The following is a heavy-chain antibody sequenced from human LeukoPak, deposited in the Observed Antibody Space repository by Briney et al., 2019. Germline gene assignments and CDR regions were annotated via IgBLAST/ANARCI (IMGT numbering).Heavy chain of an antibody. D-gene: IGHD2-2*01. CDR1: GFTFGPYT. V-gene: IGHV3-48*01. J-gene: IGHJ1*01. CDR3: TGPVGGYQLLFRHFQH. Sequence: GGSLRLSCAASGFTFGPYTMNWVRQAPGKGLEWVSYISSSSDTIYYADSVKGRFTISRDNSKNTLYLQMNSLRAEDTAVYYCTGPVGGYQLLFRHFQHWGQGTLVTVSS. CDR2: ISSSSDTI.